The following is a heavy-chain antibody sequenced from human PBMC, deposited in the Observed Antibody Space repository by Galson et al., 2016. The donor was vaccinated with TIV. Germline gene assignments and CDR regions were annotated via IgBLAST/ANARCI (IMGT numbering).Heavy chain of an antibody. CDR2: IKSKTAGGTT. CDR1: GFTFNDAW. Sequence: SLRLSCAASGFTFNDAWMTWIRQGPGKGLEWVGRIKSKTAGGTTDYAAAVEGRFTISRDDSENTVYLQMNSLKSDDSGVYYCTTDPYGVDVWGHGTMVTAS. J-gene: IGHJ3*01. D-gene: IGHD4/OR15-4a*01. V-gene: IGHV3-15*01. CDR3: TTDPYGVDV.